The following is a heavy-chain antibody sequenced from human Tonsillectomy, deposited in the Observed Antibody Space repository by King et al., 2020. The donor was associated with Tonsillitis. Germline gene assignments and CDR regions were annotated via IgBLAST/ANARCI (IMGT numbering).Heavy chain of an antibody. J-gene: IGHJ5*02. V-gene: IGHV4-34*01. D-gene: IGHD3-10*01. CDR2: INHSGST. CDR1: GGSFSGYY. Sequence: HVQLQQWGAGLLKPSETLSLTCAVYGGSFSGYYWTWIRQPPGKGLEWIGEINHSGSTNYNPSLKSRVTISVDTSKNQCSLNLSSVTAADTAVYYCARGGEYYYGSGSYSPANWFDPWGQGTLVTVSS. CDR3: ARGGEYYYGSGSYSPANWFDP.